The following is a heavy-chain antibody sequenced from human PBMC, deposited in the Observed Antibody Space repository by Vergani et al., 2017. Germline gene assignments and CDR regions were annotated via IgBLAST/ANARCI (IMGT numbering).Heavy chain of an antibody. CDR1: GFTFSSYG. J-gene: IGHJ4*02. V-gene: IGHV3-33*01. Sequence: QVQLVESGGGVVQPGRSLRLSCAASGFTFSSYGMHWVRQAPGKGLEWVAVIWYDGSNKYYADSVKGRFTISRDNSKNTLYLQMNSLRAEDTAVYYCARDREMATIALDYWGQGTLVTVSS. CDR3: ARDREMATIALDY. CDR2: IWYDGSNK. D-gene: IGHD5-24*01.